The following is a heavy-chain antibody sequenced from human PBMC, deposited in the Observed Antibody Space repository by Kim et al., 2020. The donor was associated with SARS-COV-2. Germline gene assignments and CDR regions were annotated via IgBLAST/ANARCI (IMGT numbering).Heavy chain of an antibody. J-gene: IGHJ4*02. CDR3: AKDLGGSGAAGIDY. D-gene: IGHD6-13*01. V-gene: IGHV3-23*01. Sequence: AGSLKGRFTISRDNSKQTLYLQMNSLRIEDTATYFCAKDLGGSGAAGIDYWGQGTLVTVSS.